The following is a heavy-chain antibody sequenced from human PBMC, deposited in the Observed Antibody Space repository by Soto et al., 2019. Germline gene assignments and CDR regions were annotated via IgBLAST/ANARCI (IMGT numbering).Heavy chain of an antibody. D-gene: IGHD3-10*01. CDR2: VNPILSMS. J-gene: IGHJ4*02. CDR1: GDTFSFYT. Sequence: QVQLVQSGAELKKPGSSVKVSCKASGDTFSFYTINWVRQAPGLGLEWMGRVNPILSMSNYAQKFQGRVTMTADKSTSTAYMERRILRSEDTAFYYCATSYGSGYRAFDYWGQGALVTVSS. V-gene: IGHV1-69*02. CDR3: ATSYGSGYRAFDY.